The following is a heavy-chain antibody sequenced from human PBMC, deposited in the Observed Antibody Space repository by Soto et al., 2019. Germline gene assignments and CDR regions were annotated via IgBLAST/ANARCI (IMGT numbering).Heavy chain of an antibody. D-gene: IGHD2-2*01. J-gene: IGHJ6*02. V-gene: IGHV6-1*01. CDR2: TYYRSKWYN. CDR3: ARAMDRVVVVPAAAYYYYGMDV. CDR1: GDSVSSNSAA. Sequence: PSQTLSLTCVISGDSVSSNSAAWNWIRQSPSRGLEWLGRTYYRSKWYNDYAVSVKSRITINPDTSKNQFSLQLNSVTPEDTAVYYCARAMDRVVVVPAAAYYYYGMDVWGQGTTVTVSS.